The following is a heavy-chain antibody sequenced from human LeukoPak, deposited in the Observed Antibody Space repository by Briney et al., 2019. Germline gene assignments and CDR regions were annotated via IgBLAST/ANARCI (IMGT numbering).Heavy chain of an antibody. V-gene: IGHV3-30*18. CDR3: AKDATGMVRGVPDY. Sequence: GGSLRLSCAASGFTFSSYGMHWVRQAPGKGLEWVAVISYDGSNKYYADSVKGRFTISRDNSKNTLYLQMNSLRAEDTAVYYCAKDATGMVRGVPDYWGQGTLVTVSS. J-gene: IGHJ4*02. CDR1: GFTFSSYG. D-gene: IGHD3-10*01. CDR2: ISYDGSNK.